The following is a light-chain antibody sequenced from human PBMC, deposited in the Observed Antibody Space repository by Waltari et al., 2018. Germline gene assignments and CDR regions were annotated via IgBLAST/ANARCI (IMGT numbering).Light chain of an antibody. V-gene: IGKV3-20*01. Sequence: VILTQSPDTLSLSPGERATLSCRASQSVSSDLAWYRQKPGQAPRLRIYGASSRATGVPDRFSGSGSGTEFTLTISSLEPEDFAVYYCQKYDNSPHSFGQWTKVEIK. CDR2: GAS. CDR3: QKYDNSPHS. J-gene: IGKJ2*03. CDR1: QSVSSD.